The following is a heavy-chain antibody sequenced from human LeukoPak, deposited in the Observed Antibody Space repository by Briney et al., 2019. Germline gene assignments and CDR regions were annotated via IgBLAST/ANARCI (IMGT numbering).Heavy chain of an antibody. CDR3: ARGVGGGSSWYNF. D-gene: IGHD6-13*01. J-gene: IGHJ4*02. CDR2: ISFDGSNK. CDR1: GFTFSSYA. Sequence: GRSLRLSCAASGFTFSSYAMHWVRQAPGKGLEWVTLISFDGSNKYYADSVKGRFTVSRDNAKNTLYLQMNSLRAEDTVVYYCARGVGGGSSWYNFWGQGSLVTVSS. V-gene: IGHV3-30-3*01.